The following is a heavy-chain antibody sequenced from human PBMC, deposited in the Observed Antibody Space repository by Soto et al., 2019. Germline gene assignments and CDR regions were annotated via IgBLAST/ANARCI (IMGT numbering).Heavy chain of an antibody. J-gene: IGHJ5*02. D-gene: IGHD2-21*01. CDR1: EFIFNTHS. CDR3: PTVSQRIANCLDR. V-gene: IGHV3-7*03. CDR2: INQDGGGK. Sequence: PGWSLRLSCVASEFIFNTHSMSWVRQAPGKGLEWVASINQDGGGKKHAKSVEGRFTISRDASKNTVYLQMSSLKTDDAAVYYYPTVSQRIANCLDRWGLGPRATVSS.